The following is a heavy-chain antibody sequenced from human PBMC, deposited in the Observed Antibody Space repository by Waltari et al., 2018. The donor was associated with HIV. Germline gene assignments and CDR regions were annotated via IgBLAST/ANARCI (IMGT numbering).Heavy chain of an antibody. CDR1: GFTFRDYY. V-gene: IGHV3-11*01. J-gene: IGHJ4*02. D-gene: IGHD3-3*01. CDR2: ISSSGGTT. CDR3: VRDNHDFWSGHYFDS. Sequence: QVQLVESGGGLVKPGGSLTLSCAASGFTFRDYYMSWIRQAPGKGLEWLSYISSSGGTTYYAESVRGRFTISRDSAKHSLFLQMNSLRAEDTAVYYCVRDNHDFWSGHYFDSWGQGTLVTVSS.